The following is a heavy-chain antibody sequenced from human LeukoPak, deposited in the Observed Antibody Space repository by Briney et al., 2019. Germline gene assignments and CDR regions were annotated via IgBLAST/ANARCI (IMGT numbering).Heavy chain of an antibody. D-gene: IGHD3-16*01. CDR1: GFTFSSYS. J-gene: IGHJ6*03. V-gene: IGHV3-48*01. CDR3: ARRSEFGVLYYMDI. Sequence: GGSLRLSCVASGFTFSSYSMNWVRQAPGKGLGWVSYISGSSGTIYYADSVKGRFTISRDNAKNSLYLQMLSLRAEDTAVYYCARRSEFGVLYYMDIWGKGTTVTVSS. CDR2: ISGSSGTI.